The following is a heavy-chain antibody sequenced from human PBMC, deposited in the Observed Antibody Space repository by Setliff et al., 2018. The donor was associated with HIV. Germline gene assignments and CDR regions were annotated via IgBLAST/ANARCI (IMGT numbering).Heavy chain of an antibody. CDR2: IQYDESNK. CDR1: GLTFSRYG. Sequence: GGSLRLSCAVSGLTFSRYGFHWVRQVPGKGMDWVTFIQYDESNKYYGDSVRGRFTISRDNSKNTLYLQMNSLRSEDTAVYFCAKSFNSGPTNWNIDVWGTGTTVTVSS. J-gene: IGHJ6*03. CDR3: AKSFNSGPTNWNIDV. V-gene: IGHV3-30*02. D-gene: IGHD1-20*01.